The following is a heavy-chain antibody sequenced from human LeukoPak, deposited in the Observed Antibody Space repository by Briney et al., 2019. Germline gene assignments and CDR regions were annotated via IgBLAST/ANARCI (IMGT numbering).Heavy chain of an antibody. CDR1: GFTFSNAW. D-gene: IGHD3-10*01. J-gene: IGHJ4*02. Sequence: GGSLRLSCAASGFTFSNAWMSWVRQAPGKGLEWVGRIKSKTDGGTTDHAAPVKGRFTISRDDSKNTLYLQMNSLKTEDTAVYYCTTYLSRITMVRGVITRNYYFDYWGQGTLVTVSS. V-gene: IGHV3-15*01. CDR3: TTYLSRITMVRGVITRNYYFDY. CDR2: IKSKTDGGTT.